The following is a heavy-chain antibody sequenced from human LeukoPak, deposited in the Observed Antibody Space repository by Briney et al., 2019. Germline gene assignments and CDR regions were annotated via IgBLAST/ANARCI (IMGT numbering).Heavy chain of an antibody. Sequence: ASVTVSCKASGYTFTGYYMDWVRQAPGQGLELMGWINPNSGGTNYAQKFQGRVTMTRDTSISTAYMELSRLRSDDTAVYYCARSTRTNLRIPRPNWFDPWGQGTLVTVSS. CDR1: GYTFTGYY. D-gene: IGHD1-1*01. CDR2: INPNSGGT. V-gene: IGHV1-2*02. CDR3: ARSTRTNLRIPRPNWFDP. J-gene: IGHJ5*02.